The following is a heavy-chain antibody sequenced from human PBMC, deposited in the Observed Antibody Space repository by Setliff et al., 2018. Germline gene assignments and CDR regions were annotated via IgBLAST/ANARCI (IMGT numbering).Heavy chain of an antibody. CDR2: IDPSADYT. J-gene: IGHJ4*02. V-gene: IGHV1-46*01. D-gene: IGHD5-18*01. CDR1: GYTFTNYG. CDR3: ARAPLESGYYYGQGHYFDN. Sequence: GASVKVSCKASGYTFTNYGINWVRQAPGQGLEWMGIIDPSADYTNYAQKFQGRVTMTKDTSTTTVYLELSSLRSEDTALYYCARAPLESGYYYGQGHYFDNWGQGTLVTVSS.